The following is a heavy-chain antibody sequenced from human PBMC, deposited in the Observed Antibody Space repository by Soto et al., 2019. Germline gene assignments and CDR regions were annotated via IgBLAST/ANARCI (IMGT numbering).Heavy chain of an antibody. CDR2: ITSGSTRI. J-gene: IGHJ4*02. Sequence: EVQLVESGGGLVQPGGSLRLSCAASGFTFNTYSMNWVRQTPGKGLEWVSYITSGSTRILYADSVQGRFTISRDNAKNSLYLQLTSLRDDDTAIYCRTRGPQALDFWGQGTRVIVSS. V-gene: IGHV3-48*02. CDR1: GFTFNTYS. CDR3: TRGPQALDF.